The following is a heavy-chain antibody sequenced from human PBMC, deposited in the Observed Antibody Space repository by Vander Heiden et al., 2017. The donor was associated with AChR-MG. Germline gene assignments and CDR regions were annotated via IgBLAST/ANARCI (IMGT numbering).Heavy chain of an antibody. D-gene: IGHD3-10*01. CDR2: IKPDGSEK. CDR3: ARGSGSYPY. CDR1: GFTFSTYW. J-gene: IGHJ4*02. V-gene: IGHV3-7*01. Sequence: VQLVESGGGLVQPGGSLSLSCAASGFTFSTYWMNWVRQAPGKGLEWVAKIKPDGSEKYYVDSVKGRFTISRDNAKNSLFLQMNSLRAEDTAVYYCARGSGSYPYWGQGTLVTVSS.